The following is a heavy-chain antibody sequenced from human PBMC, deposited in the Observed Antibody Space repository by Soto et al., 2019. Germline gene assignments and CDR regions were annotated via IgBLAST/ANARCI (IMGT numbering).Heavy chain of an antibody. D-gene: IGHD6-6*01. V-gene: IGHV1-69*13. CDR2: IIPIFGTA. Sequence: SVKVSCKASGGTFSSYAISWVRQAPGQGLEWMGGIIPIFGTANYAQKFQGRVTITADESTSTAYMELSSLRSEDTAVYYCARLGAPKTIAARFDYWGQGTLVTVSS. J-gene: IGHJ4*02. CDR3: ARLGAPKTIAARFDY. CDR1: GGTFSSYA.